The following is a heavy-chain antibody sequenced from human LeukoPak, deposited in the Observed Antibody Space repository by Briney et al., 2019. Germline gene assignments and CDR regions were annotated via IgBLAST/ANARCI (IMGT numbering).Heavy chain of an antibody. J-gene: IGHJ6*02. CDR1: GGTFISYA. V-gene: IGHV1-69*01. Sequence: SVTVSCTASGGTFISYAISWVRQAPGQGLEWMGGIIPILGTANYAQKFQGRVTITADESTSTAYMELISLRSEDTAVYYCARCYDYGDPSYYYYGMDVWGQGTTVTVSS. CDR3: ARCYDYGDPSYYYYGMDV. D-gene: IGHD4-17*01. CDR2: IIPILGTA.